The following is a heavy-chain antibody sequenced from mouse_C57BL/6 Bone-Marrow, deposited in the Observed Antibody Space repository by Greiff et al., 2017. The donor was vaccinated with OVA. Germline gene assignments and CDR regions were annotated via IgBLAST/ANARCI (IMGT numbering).Heavy chain of an antibody. Sequence: VQLKESGGGLVKPGGSLKLSCAASGFTFSDYGMHWVRQAPEKGLEWVAYISSGSSTTYYADTVTGRFPFSRDNAKNTLFLQMTSLRSEDTAMYYCARGYYYSNYEGAWFAYWGQGTLVTVSA. D-gene: IGHD2-5*01. CDR1: GFTFSDYG. J-gene: IGHJ3*01. CDR2: ISSGSSTT. CDR3: ARGYYYSNYEGAWFAY. V-gene: IGHV5-17*01.